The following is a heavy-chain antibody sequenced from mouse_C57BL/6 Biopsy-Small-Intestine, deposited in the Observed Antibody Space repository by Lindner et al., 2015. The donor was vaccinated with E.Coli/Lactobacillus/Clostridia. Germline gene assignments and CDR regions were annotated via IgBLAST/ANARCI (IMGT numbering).Heavy chain of an antibody. CDR2: ISAYNSKT. CDR3: ARDAPISCNSISCLVRALGYYYYGMDV. CDR1: GFTFSLCG. Sequence: SVKVSCKASGFTFSLCGFAWVRQAPGQGLEWLGWISAYNSKTYYSERVQDRITLSVDKATRTAYMELRSLTSDDTAVYYCARDAPISCNSISCLVRALGYYYYGMDVWGQGTTVTVSS. D-gene: IGHD1-1*01. V-gene: IGHV1-74*01. J-gene: IGHJ1*01.